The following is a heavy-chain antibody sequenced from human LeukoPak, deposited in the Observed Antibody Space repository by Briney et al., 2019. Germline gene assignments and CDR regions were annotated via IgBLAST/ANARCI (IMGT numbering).Heavy chain of an antibody. CDR3: AREEYGDHLW. CDR2: INHSGST. J-gene: IGHJ4*02. Sequence: SETLSLTCAVYGGSFSDYYWSWVRQPPGKGLEWIGEINHSGSTNYNPSLKSRVTISVDTSKNQFSLKFSLKLSSVTAADTAVYYCAREEYGDHLWWGQGTLVTVSS. V-gene: IGHV4-34*01. CDR1: GGSFSDYY. D-gene: IGHD4-17*01.